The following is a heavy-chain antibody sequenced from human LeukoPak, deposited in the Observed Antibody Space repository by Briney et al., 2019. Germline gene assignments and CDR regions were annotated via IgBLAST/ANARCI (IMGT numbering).Heavy chain of an antibody. J-gene: IGHJ5*02. Sequence: GGSLRLSCAASGFTFSSYWTHWVRQAPGKGLVWVSRIKGDGSSTRYADSVKGRFTISRDNAKNTLYLQMNSLRAEDTAVYYCARETAVAGNWFDPWGQGTLVTVSS. CDR2: IKGDGSST. CDR3: ARETAVAGNWFDP. D-gene: IGHD6-19*01. CDR1: GFTFSSYW. V-gene: IGHV3-74*01.